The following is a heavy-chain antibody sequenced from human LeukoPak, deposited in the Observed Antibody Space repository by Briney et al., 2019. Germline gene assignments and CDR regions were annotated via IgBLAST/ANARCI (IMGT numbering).Heavy chain of an antibody. CDR3: AKERGHSKPFDY. CDR2: ISDSGDAT. J-gene: IGHJ4*02. V-gene: IGHV3-23*01. D-gene: IGHD4-23*01. CDR1: GFIFSYYG. Sequence: GGSLRLSCEVSGFIFSYYGMNWVRQAPGKGLEWVSAISDSGDATYYADSVKGRFTISRDNSESTLYLQMNNLRAEDTALYYCAKERGHSKPFDYWGQGTLVTVSS.